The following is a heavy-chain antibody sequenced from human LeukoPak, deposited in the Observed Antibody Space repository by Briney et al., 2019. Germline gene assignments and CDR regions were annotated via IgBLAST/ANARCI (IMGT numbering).Heavy chain of an antibody. CDR1: GFTFSSYG. CDR3: ARVAGWFGNFDY. V-gene: IGHV3-33*01. D-gene: IGHD3-10*01. Sequence: GGSLRLSCAASGFTFSSYGMHWVRQAPGKGLEWVAVIWYDGSNKYYADSVKGRFTISRDNSKNTLYLQMNSLRAEDTAVYYCARVAGWFGNFDYWGQGTLVTVSS. J-gene: IGHJ4*02. CDR2: IWYDGSNK.